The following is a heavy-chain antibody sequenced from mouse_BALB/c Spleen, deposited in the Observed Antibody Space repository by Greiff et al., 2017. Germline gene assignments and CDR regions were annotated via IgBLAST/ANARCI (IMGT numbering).Heavy chain of an antibody. J-gene: IGHJ3*01. CDR2: ISSGSSTI. Sequence: DVKLVESGGGLVQPGGSRKLSCAASGFTFSSFGMHWVRQAPEKGLEWVAYISSGSSTIYYADTVKGRFTISRDNPKNTLFLQMTSLRSEDTAMYYCASAYYGPFAYWGQGTLVTVSA. D-gene: IGHD1-2*01. CDR3: ASAYYGPFAY. CDR1: GFTFSSFG. V-gene: IGHV5-17*02.